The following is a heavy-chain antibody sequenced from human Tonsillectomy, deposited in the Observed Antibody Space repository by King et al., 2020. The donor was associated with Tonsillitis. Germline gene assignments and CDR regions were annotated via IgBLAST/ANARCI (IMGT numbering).Heavy chain of an antibody. CDR2: ISGSGGST. J-gene: IGHJ6*02. Sequence: QLVQSGGGLVQPGGSLRLSCAASGFTFSSYAMSWVRQAPGKGLEWVSAISGSGGSTYYADSVKVRCTISRDNSKKTLYLQMNSLRAEDTAVYYCAKEIVGATTWYYGMDVWGQGTTVTVSS. V-gene: IGHV3-23*04. CDR1: GFTFSSYA. CDR3: AKEIVGATTWYYGMDV. D-gene: IGHD1-26*01.